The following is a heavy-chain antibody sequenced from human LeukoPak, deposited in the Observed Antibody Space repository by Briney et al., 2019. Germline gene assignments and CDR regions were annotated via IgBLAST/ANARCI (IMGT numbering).Heavy chain of an antibody. CDR2: INPSGGST. D-gene: IGHD5-12*01. J-gene: IGHJ6*03. CDR3: ATSGYGPYYYYYYYMDV. CDR1: GYTFTSYY. Sequence: ASVKVSCKASGYTFTSYYMHWVRQAPGQGLEWMGIINPSGGSTSYAQKFQGRVTTTRDMSTSTVYMELSSLRSEDTAVYYCATSGYGPYYYYYYYMDVWGKGTTVTVSS. V-gene: IGHV1-46*03.